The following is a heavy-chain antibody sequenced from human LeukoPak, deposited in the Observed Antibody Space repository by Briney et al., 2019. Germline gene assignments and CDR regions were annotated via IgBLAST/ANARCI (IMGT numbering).Heavy chain of an antibody. D-gene: IGHD5-24*01. V-gene: IGHV4-31*03. CDR2: TYYSGST. CDR1: GCSISSGGYY. CDR3: ARGDGYNLRS. J-gene: IGHJ5*02. Sequence: SQTLSLTCTVSGCSISSGGYYWSWIRQHPGKGLEWIGYTYYSGSTYYNPSLKIRVTISVDTSKNQFSLKLSSVTAADTAVYYCARGDGYNLRSWGQGTLVTVSS.